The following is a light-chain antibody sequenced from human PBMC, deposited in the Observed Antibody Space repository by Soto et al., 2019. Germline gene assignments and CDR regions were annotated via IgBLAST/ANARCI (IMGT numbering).Light chain of an antibody. CDR3: LQKYFYPFT. CDR1: QGIRND. J-gene: IGKJ3*01. V-gene: IGKV1-6*01. CDR2: AAS. Sequence: AIPMTQSPSSLSASVGDRVTITCRASQGIRNDLDWFQQKPGKAPKLLIYAASNLQSGVPARFSGSGSGTDFTLTISSLQPEDFPTYYCLQKYFYPFTFGPGTKVDIK.